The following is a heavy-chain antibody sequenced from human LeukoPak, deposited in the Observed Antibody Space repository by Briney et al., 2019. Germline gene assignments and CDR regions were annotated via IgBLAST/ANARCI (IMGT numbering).Heavy chain of an antibody. CDR2: INPNSGGT. Sequence: ASVKVSCKASGYTFIGYYIHWVRQAPGQGLEWMGWINPNSGGTNYSQKFQGRVTMTRDTSISTAYMELSRLRSDDTAVYYCARVGMGRGYSYGHWGQGTLVTVSS. CDR1: GYTFIGYY. D-gene: IGHD5-18*01. J-gene: IGHJ4*02. V-gene: IGHV1-2*02. CDR3: ARVGMGRGYSYGH.